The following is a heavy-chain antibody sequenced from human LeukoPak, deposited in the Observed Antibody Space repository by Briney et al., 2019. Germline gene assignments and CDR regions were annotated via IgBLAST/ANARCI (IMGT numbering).Heavy chain of an antibody. CDR2: ISGSGGST. D-gene: IGHD1-26*01. CDR1: GFTFSSYW. J-gene: IGHJ4*02. Sequence: GGSLRLSCAASGFTFSSYWMSWVRQAPGKGLEWVSAISGSGGSTYYADSVKGRFTISRDNSKNTLYLQMNSLRAEDTAVYYCAKAMTKIVGATTNYFDYWGQGTLVTVSS. CDR3: AKAMTKIVGATTNYFDY. V-gene: IGHV3-23*01.